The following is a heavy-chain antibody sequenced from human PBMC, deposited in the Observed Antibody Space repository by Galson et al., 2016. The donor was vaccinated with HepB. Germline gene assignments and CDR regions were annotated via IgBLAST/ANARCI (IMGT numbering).Heavy chain of an antibody. V-gene: IGHV3-30*04. Sequence: SLRLSCAASGFTFSSYAMHWVRQAPGQGLEWVAVISYDGSNKYYEDSVKGRFTISRDNSKNTLYLQMNSLRAEDTAVYYCARDRNRHYSSGWGYYYYGLDVWGQGTTVTVSS. CDR3: ARDRNRHYSSGWGYYYYGLDV. D-gene: IGHD6-19*01. J-gene: IGHJ6*02. CDR1: GFTFSSYA. CDR2: ISYDGSNK.